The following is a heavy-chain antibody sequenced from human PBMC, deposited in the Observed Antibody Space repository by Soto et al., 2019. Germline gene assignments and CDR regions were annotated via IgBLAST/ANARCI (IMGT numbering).Heavy chain of an antibody. V-gene: IGHV5-10-1*01. CDR2: IDPSDSYT. D-gene: IGHD4-17*01. CDR3: ARHLYGDYDY. CDR1: GYSFTSYW. Sequence: GESLKISCKGSGYSFTSYWISWVRQTPGKGLEWMGRIDPSDSYTNYSPSFQGHVTISADKSISTAYLQWSSLKASDTAMYYCARHLYGDYDYWGQGTLVTVSS. J-gene: IGHJ4*02.